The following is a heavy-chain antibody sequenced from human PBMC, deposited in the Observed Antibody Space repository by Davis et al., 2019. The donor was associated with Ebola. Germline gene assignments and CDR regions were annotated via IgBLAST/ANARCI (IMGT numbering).Heavy chain of an antibody. Sequence: WIRQPPGKGLEWIGSIYYSGSTYYNPSLKSRVPISVDTSKNQFSLKLSSVTAADTAVYYCARHPLPYYFDYWGQGTLVTVSS. D-gene: IGHD3-16*02. J-gene: IGHJ4*02. V-gene: IGHV4-39*01. CDR3: ARHPLPYYFDY. CDR2: IYYSGST.